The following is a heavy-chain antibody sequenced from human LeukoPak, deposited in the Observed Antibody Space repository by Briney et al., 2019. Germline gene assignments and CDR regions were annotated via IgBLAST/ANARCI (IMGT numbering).Heavy chain of an antibody. CDR2: IRNKAKSYTT. CDR1: GFSFSDYY. J-gene: IGHJ4*02. D-gene: IGHD3-9*01. Sequence: GGSLRLSCAASGFSFSDYYMDWVRQAPGTGLEWVGRIRNKAKSYTTEYAASVKGRFIISGDESKNSLYLQMNSPKTEDTAVDYCCSLVKDYWGQGTLVTVSS. V-gene: IGHV3-72*01. CDR3: CSLVKDY.